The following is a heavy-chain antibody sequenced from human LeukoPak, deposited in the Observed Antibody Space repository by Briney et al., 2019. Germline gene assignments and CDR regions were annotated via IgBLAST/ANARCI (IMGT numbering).Heavy chain of an antibody. V-gene: IGHV4-4*07. CDR1: GGSISSYY. J-gene: IGHJ4*02. D-gene: IGHD2-2*01. CDR3: ASTICISTSCYPGVVDY. Sequence: SKTLSLTCTVSGGSISSYYWSWVRQPAGKGLEWIGRIYSSGSTNYNPALRSRLTISVDTSKNQFSLKLSSVTAADTAVYYCASTICISTSCYPGVVDYWGQGTLVTVSS. CDR2: IYSSGST.